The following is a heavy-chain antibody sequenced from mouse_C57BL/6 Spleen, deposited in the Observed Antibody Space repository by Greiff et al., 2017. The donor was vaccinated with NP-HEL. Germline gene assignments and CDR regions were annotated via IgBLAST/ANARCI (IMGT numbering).Heavy chain of an antibody. Sequence: QVQLKQPGAELVRPGSSVKLSCKASGYTFTSYWMHWVKQRPIQGLEWIGNIDPSDSETHYNPKFKDKATLTEDKSSSTAYMQLSSLTSEDSAGYNCARSYYGSSYDAMDYWGQGTSVTVSS. CDR2: IDPSDSET. V-gene: IGHV1-52*01. D-gene: IGHD1-1*01. CDR1: GYTFTSYW. J-gene: IGHJ4*01. CDR3: ARSYYGSSYDAMDY.